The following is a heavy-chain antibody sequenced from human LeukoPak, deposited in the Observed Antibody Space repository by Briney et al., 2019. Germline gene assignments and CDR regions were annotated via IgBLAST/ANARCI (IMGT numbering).Heavy chain of an antibody. CDR1: GFTVSSNY. V-gene: IGHV3-53*01. D-gene: IGHD3-3*01. CDR2: IYSGGST. J-gene: IGHJ4*02. CDR3: AKWLHYDFWSGYYFFDY. Sequence: PGGSLRLSCAASGFTVSSNYMSWVRQAPGKGLEWVSVIYSGGSTYYADSVKGRFTISRDNSKNTLYLQMNSLRAEDTAVYYCAKWLHYDFWSGYYFFDYWGQGTLVTVSS.